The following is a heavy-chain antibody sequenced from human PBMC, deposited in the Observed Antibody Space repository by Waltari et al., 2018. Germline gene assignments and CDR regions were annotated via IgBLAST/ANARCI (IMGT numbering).Heavy chain of an antibody. D-gene: IGHD3-16*01. J-gene: IGHJ4*02. Sequence: QVQLQESGPGLVKPSETLSLTCSVSGGFIRSFYWSWIRQPPGKGLEWIGYIYYSGTTKDYPCRKSRVTRSLGTSKSQFSLNLSSVTAADTAVYYCARGGISPWGGSRRVSPFDYWGQGTLVTVSS. CDR2: IYYSGTT. CDR1: GGFIRSFY. CDR3: ARGGISPWGGSRRVSPFDY. V-gene: IGHV4-59*01.